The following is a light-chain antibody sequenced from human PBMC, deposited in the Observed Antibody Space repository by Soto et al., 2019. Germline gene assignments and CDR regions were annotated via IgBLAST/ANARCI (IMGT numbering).Light chain of an antibody. CDR3: QHLNTYPFT. Sequence: DIQLTQSPSFLSASVGDRVTITCRANQGIAGYLAWYQQKPRKAPKLLIYAASTLQSGVPSRFSGSGSGTEFTLTISSLQPEDFATYYCQHLNTYPFTFGPGTKVEIK. V-gene: IGKV1-9*01. J-gene: IGKJ3*01. CDR2: AAS. CDR1: QGIAGY.